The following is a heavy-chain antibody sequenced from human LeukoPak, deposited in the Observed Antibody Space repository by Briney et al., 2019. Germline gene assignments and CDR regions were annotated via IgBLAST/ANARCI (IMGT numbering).Heavy chain of an antibody. J-gene: IGHJ5*02. CDR3: ATDGSGWSRSS. CDR2: IRYDGGET. V-gene: IGHV3-30*02. D-gene: IGHD6-19*01. Sequence: GGSLRLSCAASGFTFNRRGMHWVREAPAKGLEWVAFIRYDGGETFYADFVKGRFTISRDNSKNMVYLQMNSLRAEDTAIYYCATDGSGWSRSSWGQGTLVAVSS. CDR1: GFTFNRRG.